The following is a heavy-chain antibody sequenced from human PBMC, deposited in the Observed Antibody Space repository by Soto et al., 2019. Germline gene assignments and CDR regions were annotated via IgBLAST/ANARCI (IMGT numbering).Heavy chain of an antibody. CDR3: ARGGISSSWYVSYYYYGMDV. Sequence: GGSLRLSCAASGFTFSSYAMHWVRQAPGKGLEWVAVISYDGSNKYYADSVKGRFTISRDNSKNTLYLQMNSLRAEDTAVYYCARGGISSSWYVSYYYYGMDVWGQGTTVTVSS. D-gene: IGHD6-13*01. CDR1: GFTFSSYA. CDR2: ISYDGSNK. V-gene: IGHV3-30-3*01. J-gene: IGHJ6*02.